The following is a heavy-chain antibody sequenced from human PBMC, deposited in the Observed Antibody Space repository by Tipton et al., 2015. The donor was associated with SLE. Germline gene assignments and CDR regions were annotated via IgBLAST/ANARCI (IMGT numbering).Heavy chain of an antibody. J-gene: IGHJ3*02. Sequence: TLSLTCTVSGGSISSGPYYWNWIRQPPGKGLEWIGYIHYSGTTHDNPSLKSRVTMSVDMSKNQFSLRLTSVTAADTAVYYCARTLGAIAHTVYDAFDIWGQGKMVTVSS. CDR3: ARTLGAIAHTVYDAFDI. V-gene: IGHV4-61*01. CDR1: GGSISSGPYY. D-gene: IGHD1-26*01. CDR2: IHYSGTT.